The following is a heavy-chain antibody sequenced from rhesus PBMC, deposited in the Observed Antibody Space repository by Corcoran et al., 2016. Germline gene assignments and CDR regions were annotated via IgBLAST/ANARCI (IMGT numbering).Heavy chain of an antibody. J-gene: IGHJ4*01. CDR2: IYGSSGST. CDR3: ARDWGDYYYFDY. V-gene: IGHV4-147*01. Sequence: QVQLQESGPGLVKPSATLSLTCAVSGYSISSNYWSWLRTRPGKGLEWIGYIYGSSGSTYYNPSLKSRVTISTDTSKNQVSLKLSSVTAADTAVYYCARDWGDYYYFDYWGQGVLVTVSS. CDR1: GYSISSNY. D-gene: IGHD3-34*01.